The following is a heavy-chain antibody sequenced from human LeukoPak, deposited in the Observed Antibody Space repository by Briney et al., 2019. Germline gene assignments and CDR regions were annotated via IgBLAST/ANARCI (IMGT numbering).Heavy chain of an antibody. CDR2: IIPIFGTA. CDR1: GGTFSSDA. Sequence: SVKVSCKXSGGTFSSDAISWVRQAPGQGLEWMGGIIPIFGTANYAQKFQGRVTITTDESTSTAYMELSSLRSEDTAVYYCARGRKTASIYYYYMDVWGKGTTVTVSS. V-gene: IGHV1-69*05. CDR3: ARGRKTASIYYYYMDV. D-gene: IGHD1-14*01. J-gene: IGHJ6*03.